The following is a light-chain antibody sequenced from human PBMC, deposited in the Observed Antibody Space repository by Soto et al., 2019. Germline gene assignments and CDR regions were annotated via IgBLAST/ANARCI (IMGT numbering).Light chain of an antibody. CDR1: QSVLYTNNKNY. CDR3: QQYYNTPLT. V-gene: IGKV4-1*01. J-gene: IGKJ2*01. CDR2: WAS. Sequence: DIVMTQSPDSLAVSLGERATINCQSSQSVLYTNNKNYLGWYQQKPGQPPKLLIYWASTRAFGVPDRFSGSGYGTDFTLTISSLQAEDVAVYYCQQYYNTPLTFGQGTKLEIK.